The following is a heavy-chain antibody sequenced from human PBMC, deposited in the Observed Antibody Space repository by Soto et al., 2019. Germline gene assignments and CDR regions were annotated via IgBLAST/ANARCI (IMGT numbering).Heavy chain of an antibody. Sequence: EVQLLESGGGLVQPGGSLRLSCAASGFTFSSYAMSWVRQAPGKGLGWVSAISGSGGSTYYADSVKGRFTISRDNSKNTLYLQMNSLRAEDTAVYYCAKDSSGWYLFPQTNDYWGQGTLVTVSS. V-gene: IGHV3-23*01. CDR1: GFTFSSYA. J-gene: IGHJ4*02. D-gene: IGHD6-19*01. CDR3: AKDSSGWYLFPQTNDY. CDR2: ISGSGGST.